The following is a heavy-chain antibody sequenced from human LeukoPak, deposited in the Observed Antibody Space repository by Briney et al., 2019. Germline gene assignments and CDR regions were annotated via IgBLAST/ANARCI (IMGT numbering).Heavy chain of an antibody. CDR2: IYYSGST. CDR1: GGSISSYY. CDR3: ARVSEYCSGGSCCNLPEY. D-gene: IGHD2-15*01. J-gene: IGHJ4*02. Sequence: PSETLSLTCTVSGGSISSYYWSWIRQPPGKGLEWIGYIYYSGSTNYNPSLKSRVTISVDTSKNQFSLKLSSVTAADTAVYYCARVSEYCSGGSCCNLPEYWGQGTLVTVSS. V-gene: IGHV4-59*01.